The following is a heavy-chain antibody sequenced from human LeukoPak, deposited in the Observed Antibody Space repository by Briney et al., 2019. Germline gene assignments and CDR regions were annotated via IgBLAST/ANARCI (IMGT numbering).Heavy chain of an antibody. D-gene: IGHD6-25*01. Sequence: GGSLRLSCAASGFTFSSYAMSWVRQAPGKGLEWVSAISGSGDSTYYADSVKGRFTISRDNSKNTLYLQMNSLRAEDTALYSCAKYQRADSYYYAMDVWGQGTTVTVSS. CDR3: AKYQRADSYYYAMDV. CDR2: ISGSGDST. J-gene: IGHJ6*02. CDR1: GFTFSSYA. V-gene: IGHV3-23*01.